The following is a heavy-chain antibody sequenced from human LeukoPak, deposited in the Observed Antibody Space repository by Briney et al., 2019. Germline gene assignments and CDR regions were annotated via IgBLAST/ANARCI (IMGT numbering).Heavy chain of an antibody. J-gene: IGHJ5*02. Sequence: GGSLRLSCAASGFPFRTFDFHWVRHATGKGLEWVSSIGSAGDTYYLGSVKGRFTISRENAKNSLYLQMDSLRAADTALYFCARGSSLGFDPWGQGTLVTVSS. D-gene: IGHD2-2*01. CDR1: GFPFRTFD. CDR2: IGSAGDT. CDR3: ARGSSLGFDP. V-gene: IGHV3-13*04.